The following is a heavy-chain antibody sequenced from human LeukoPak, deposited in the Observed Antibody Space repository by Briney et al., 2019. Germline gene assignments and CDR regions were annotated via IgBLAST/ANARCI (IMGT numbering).Heavy chain of an antibody. CDR3: ARSIAAAGYLHYYYYMDV. Sequence: IPGGSLRLSCAASGFTFSDYYMSWIRQAPGKGLEWVSYIGSSGSTIYYADSVKGRFTISRDNAKNSLYLQMNSLRAEDTAVYYCARSIAAAGYLHYYYYMDVWGKGTTVTVSS. V-gene: IGHV3-11*01. J-gene: IGHJ6*03. D-gene: IGHD6-13*01. CDR2: IGSSGSTI. CDR1: GFTFSDYY.